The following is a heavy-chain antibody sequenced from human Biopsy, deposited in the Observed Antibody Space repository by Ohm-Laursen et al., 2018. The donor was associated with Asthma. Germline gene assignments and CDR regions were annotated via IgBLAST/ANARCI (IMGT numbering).Heavy chain of an antibody. CDR3: AKSADYYDSTDYLDF. V-gene: IGHV3-9*01. CDR2: ISWNSGNI. CDR1: GFTFSNYG. J-gene: IGHJ4*01. D-gene: IGHD3-22*01. Sequence: SLRLSCTASGFTFSNYGMHWVRQAPGKGLEWVSSISWNSGNIDYADSVKGRFTIPRDNAKNSLYLQMQSLRPEDTAFYYCAKSADYYDSTDYLDFWGRGTLVTVSS.